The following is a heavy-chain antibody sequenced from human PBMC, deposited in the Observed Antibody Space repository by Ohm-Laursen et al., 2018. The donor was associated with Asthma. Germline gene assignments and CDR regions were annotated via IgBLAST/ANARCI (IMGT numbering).Heavy chain of an antibody. D-gene: IGHD6-13*01. CDR1: GFTFSSYS. Sequence: SLRLSCTASGFTFSSYSMTWVRQAPGKGLEWVSAISGSGGGTHYADSVKGRFTVSRDNSKNTLYLQMNSLGDEDTAVYYCARADSSNWDFDYWGPGTQVTVSS. J-gene: IGHJ4*02. V-gene: IGHV3-23*01. CDR2: ISGSGGGT. CDR3: ARADSSNWDFDY.